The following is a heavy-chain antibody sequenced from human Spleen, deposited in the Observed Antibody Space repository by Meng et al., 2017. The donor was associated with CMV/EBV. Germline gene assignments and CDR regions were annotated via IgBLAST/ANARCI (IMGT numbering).Heavy chain of an antibody. Sequence: ASVMVSCKASGYSFITYYIHWVRQAPGQGLEWMGRINPDGGTTTYSQKFQGEITLTSDTSTTTVFLELSSLKSEDTAIYYCARDLVGYDAFDVWGQGTTVTVSS. CDR3: ARDLVGYDAFDV. CDR1: GYSFITYY. D-gene: IGHD3-22*01. CDR2: INPDGGTT. V-gene: IGHV1-46*01. J-gene: IGHJ3*01.